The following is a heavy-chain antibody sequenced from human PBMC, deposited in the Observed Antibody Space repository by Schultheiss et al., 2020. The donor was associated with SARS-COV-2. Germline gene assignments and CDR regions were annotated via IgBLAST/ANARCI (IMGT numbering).Heavy chain of an antibody. Sequence: SETLSLTCAVSGYSISSSNWWGWIRQPPGKGLEWIGYNHYSGRIYYNPSLKSRVTISVDTSKNQFSLKLSSVTAADTAVYYCARDRAVAGTGSYYYYGMDVWGQGTTVTVSS. CDR3: ARDRAVAGTGSYYYYGMDV. CDR1: GYSISSSNW. D-gene: IGHD6-19*01. J-gene: IGHJ6*02. CDR2: NHYSGRI. V-gene: IGHV4-28*03.